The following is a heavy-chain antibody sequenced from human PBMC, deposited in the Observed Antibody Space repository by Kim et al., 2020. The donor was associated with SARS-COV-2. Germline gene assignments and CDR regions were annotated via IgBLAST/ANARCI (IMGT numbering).Heavy chain of an antibody. V-gene: IGHV3-23*01. Sequence: GGSLRLSCAASGFTFSSYAMSWVRQAPGKGLEWVSAISGSGGSTYYADSVKGRFTISRDNSKNTLYLQMNSLRAEDTAVYYCAQSEGSGYDRNDYHDYWGQGTLVTVSS. CDR1: GFTFSSYA. J-gene: IGHJ4*02. D-gene: IGHD3-3*01. CDR2: ISGSGGST. CDR3: AQSEGSGYDRNDYHDY.